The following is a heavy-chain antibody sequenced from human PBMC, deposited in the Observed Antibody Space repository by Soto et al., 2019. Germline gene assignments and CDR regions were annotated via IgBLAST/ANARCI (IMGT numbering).Heavy chain of an antibody. V-gene: IGHV4-39*01. CDR2: IYYSGST. CDR3: ARRFHSRYYDFWSGYYSGDYYYYGMDV. Sequence: SETLSLTCTVSGGSISSSSYYWGWIRQPPGKGLEWIESIYYSGSTYYNPSLKSRVTISVDTSKNQFSLKLSSVTAADTAVYYCARRFHSRYYDFWSGYYSGDYYYYGMDVWGQGTTVTVSS. CDR1: GGSISSSSYY. D-gene: IGHD3-3*01. J-gene: IGHJ6*02.